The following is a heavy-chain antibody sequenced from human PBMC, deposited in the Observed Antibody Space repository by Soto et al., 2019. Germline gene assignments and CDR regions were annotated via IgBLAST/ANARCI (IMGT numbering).Heavy chain of an antibody. V-gene: IGHV1-2*02. CDR1: GYSCTDHY. D-gene: IGHD2-2*02. J-gene: IGHJ2*01. CDR2: INPNSGGT. Sequence: QVQLVQSGAEVKEPGASVKVSCKASGYSCTDHYMHWVRQAPGQGLEWMGWINPNSGGTKSAQQVQGRVTMTRDTSVSTAYMEVNRLTFDDTAVYYCARGKEIPDYWNFDLWGRGSLVTVSS. CDR3: ARGKEIPDYWNFDL.